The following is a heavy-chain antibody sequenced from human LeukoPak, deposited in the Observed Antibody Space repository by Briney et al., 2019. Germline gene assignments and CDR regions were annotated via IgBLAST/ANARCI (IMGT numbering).Heavy chain of an antibody. CDR1: GYTFTGYY. V-gene: IGHV1-2*02. J-gene: IGHJ4*02. Sequence: ASVKVSCKASGYTFTGYYMHWVRQAPGQGLEWMGWINPNSGGTKYKQKFQGRVTMTRDTSISTAYMELSRLRSDDTAVYYCASDKSTRNIQPWGQGTLVTVSS. D-gene: IGHD1-1*01. CDR3: ASDKSTRNIQP. CDR2: INPNSGGT.